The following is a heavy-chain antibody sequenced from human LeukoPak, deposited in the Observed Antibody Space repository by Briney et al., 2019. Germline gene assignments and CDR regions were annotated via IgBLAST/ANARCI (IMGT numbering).Heavy chain of an antibody. CDR3: AKGWSAAGTGGDWFDP. Sequence: AGGSLRLSCAASGFTVSSNYMSWVRQAPGKGLEWVSVIYSGGSTYYADSVKGRFTISRDNSKNTLYLQMNSLRAEDTAVYYCAKGWSAAGTGGDWFDPWGQGTLVTVSS. CDR1: GFTVSSNY. V-gene: IGHV3-53*01. D-gene: IGHD6-13*01. CDR2: IYSGGST. J-gene: IGHJ5*02.